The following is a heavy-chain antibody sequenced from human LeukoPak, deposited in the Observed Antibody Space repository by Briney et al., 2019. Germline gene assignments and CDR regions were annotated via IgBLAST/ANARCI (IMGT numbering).Heavy chain of an antibody. CDR3: ARGYDYYDSSGYYHFDY. CDR1: GGTFSSYA. J-gene: IGHJ4*02. V-gene: IGHV1-69*01. D-gene: IGHD3-22*01. Sequence: SVKVSCKASGGTFSSYAISWVRQAPGQGLEWMGGIIPIFGTANYAQKFQGRVTITADESTSTAYMELSSLRSEDTAVYYCARGYDYYDSSGYYHFDYWGQGTLVTVSS. CDR2: IIPIFGTA.